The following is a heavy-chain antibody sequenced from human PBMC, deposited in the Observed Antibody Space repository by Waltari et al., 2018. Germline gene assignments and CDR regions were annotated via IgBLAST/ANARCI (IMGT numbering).Heavy chain of an antibody. CDR1: GYTFTGNY. V-gene: IGHV1-2*02. J-gene: IGHJ4*02. D-gene: IGHD6-19*01. CDR2: INPASGGT. CDR3: ARGEPLAGRKIPFDS. Sequence: QVQLVQSGAEVKKPGASVNVSCKTSGYTFTGNYIFWVRQAPGQGLEWMGWINPASGGTRIAQQFQGRVTMTRDTSTTTAYLEVSELKSDDTAVYYCARGEPLAGRKIPFDSWGQGTLVTVSS.